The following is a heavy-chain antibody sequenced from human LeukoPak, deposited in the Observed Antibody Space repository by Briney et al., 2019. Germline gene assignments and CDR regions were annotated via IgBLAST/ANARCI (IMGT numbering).Heavy chain of an antibody. Sequence: GGSLRLSCVASGFIFSSNAMSWVRQAPGKGLEWVSSISASDGDTYYADSVKGRFTISRDNSKNTLYLQMNSLRAEDTAVYYCAKDPMTTVTTVDSDWGQGTLVTVSS. V-gene: IGHV3-23*01. CDR1: GFIFSSNA. J-gene: IGHJ4*02. D-gene: IGHD4-17*01. CDR2: ISASDGDT. CDR3: AKDPMTTVTTVDSD.